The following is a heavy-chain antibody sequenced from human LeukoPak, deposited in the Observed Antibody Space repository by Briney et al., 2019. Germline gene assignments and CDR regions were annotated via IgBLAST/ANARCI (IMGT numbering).Heavy chain of an antibody. V-gene: IGHV1-18*01. CDR3: ARVEVEYYDSSGYYLFDY. J-gene: IGHJ4*02. Sequence: TSVKVSRKASGYTLTSYGLSWVRQAPGRGLEWMGWISANNGNTNYAQNLQGRVTMTTDTSTSTAYMELRSLRSDDTAVYYCARVEVEYYDSSGYYLFDYWGQGTLVTVSS. CDR2: ISANNGNT. D-gene: IGHD3-22*01. CDR1: GYTLTSYG.